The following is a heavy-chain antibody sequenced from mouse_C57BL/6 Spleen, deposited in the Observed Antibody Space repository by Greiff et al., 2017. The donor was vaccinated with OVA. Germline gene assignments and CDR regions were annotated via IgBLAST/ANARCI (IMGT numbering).Heavy chain of an antibody. CDR1: GFTFSDYY. D-gene: IGHD1-1*01. CDR2: ISNGGGST. J-gene: IGHJ3*01. V-gene: IGHV5-12*01. Sequence: EVKLVESGGGLVQPGGSLKLSCAASGFTFSDYYMYWVRQTPEKRLEWVAYISNGGGSTYYPDTVKGRFTISRDNAKNTLYLQMSRLKSEDTAMYYCARHGGSSYVTSFAYWGQGTLVTVSA. CDR3: ARHGGSSYVTSFAY.